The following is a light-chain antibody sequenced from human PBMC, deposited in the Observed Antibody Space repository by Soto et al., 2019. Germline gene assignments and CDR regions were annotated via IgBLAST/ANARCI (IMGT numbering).Light chain of an antibody. V-gene: IGLV3-21*02. CDR2: DDN. J-gene: IGLJ1*01. CDR3: QVWDSGSDNNV. Sequence: SYALTHPPSVSVAPGQTARLPCGGDNIGIRSVHWYQQKPGQAPVVVVYDDNDRPSGIPERFSGSNAGNTATLTISRVEAGDEADYYCQVWDSGSDNNVFGTGTKVTVL. CDR1: NIGIRS.